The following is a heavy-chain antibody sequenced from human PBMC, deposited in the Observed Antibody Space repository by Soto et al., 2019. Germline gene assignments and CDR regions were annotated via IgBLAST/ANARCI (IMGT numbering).Heavy chain of an antibody. D-gene: IGHD2-8*01. CDR2: INPNSGGT. CDR1: GYTFTGYY. CDR3: ARDNVPSDFFDS. Sequence: ASVKVSCKASGYTFTGYYMHWVRQAPGQGLEWMGWINPNSGGTNYAQKFQGRVTMTRDTSISTAYMELSSLRAEDTAVYYCARDNVPSDFFDSWGQGTLVTVSS. J-gene: IGHJ4*02. V-gene: IGHV1-2*02.